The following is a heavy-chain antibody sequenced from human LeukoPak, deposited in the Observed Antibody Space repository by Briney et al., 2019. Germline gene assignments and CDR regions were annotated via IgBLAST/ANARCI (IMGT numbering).Heavy chain of an antibody. CDR3: AKESGKFDY. V-gene: IGHV3-43*02. CDR1: GLNFGDSA. J-gene: IGHJ4*02. Sequence: GGSLRLSCVASGLNFGDSAMHWVRQAPGKGLEWVSLISADGGSTFSSDSVKGRFSISRDNSKNSLYLQMDSLRSVDTAMYYCAKESGKFDYWGQGTLVAVSS. CDR2: ISADGGST.